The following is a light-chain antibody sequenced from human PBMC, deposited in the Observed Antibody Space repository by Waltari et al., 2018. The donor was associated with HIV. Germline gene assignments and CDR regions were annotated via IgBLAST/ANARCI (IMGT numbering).Light chain of an antibody. CDR1: SGRIASNF. J-gene: IGLJ3*02. CDR3: QSYDSSNQWV. V-gene: IGLV6-57*01. CDR2: EDN. Sequence: NFMLAQPHSVSGSPGKTVTMSCTRSSGRIASNFVQWYRQRPDSSPTIVIYEDNQRPSGVPGRFSGSIDSSSNSASLTISGLKTEDEADDYCQSYDSSNQWVFGGGTKLTVL.